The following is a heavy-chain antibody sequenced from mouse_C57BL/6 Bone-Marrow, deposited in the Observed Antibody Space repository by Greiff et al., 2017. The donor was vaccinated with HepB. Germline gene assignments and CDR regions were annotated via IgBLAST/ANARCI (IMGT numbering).Heavy chain of an antibody. J-gene: IGHJ1*03. Sequence: QVQLKQSGAELARPGASVKLSCKASGYTFTSYGISWVKQRTGQGLEWIGEIYPRSGNTYYNEKFKGKATLTADKSSSTAYMELRSLTSEDSAVYFCARKGYFDVWAQGPRSPSPQ. CDR3: ARKGYFDV. V-gene: IGHV1-81*01. CDR1: GYTFTSYG. CDR2: IYPRSGNT.